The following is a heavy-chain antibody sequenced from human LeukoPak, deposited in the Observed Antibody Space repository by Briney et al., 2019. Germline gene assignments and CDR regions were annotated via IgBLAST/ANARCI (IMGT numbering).Heavy chain of an antibody. V-gene: IGHV4-39*01. CDR3: ARKYSGNWYFFDY. Sequence: SETLSLTCTVSGDSISSSSYYWGWIRQPPGKGLEWIGSIYYSGSTYYNPYLKSRVTISVDTSKNQFSLKLRSVTAADTAVYYCARKYSGNWYFFDYWGQGTLVTVSS. D-gene: IGHD6-13*01. CDR1: GDSISSSSYY. CDR2: IYYSGST. J-gene: IGHJ4*02.